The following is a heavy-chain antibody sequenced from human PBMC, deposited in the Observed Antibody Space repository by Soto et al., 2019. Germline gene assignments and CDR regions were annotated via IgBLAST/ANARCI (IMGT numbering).Heavy chain of an antibody. J-gene: IGHJ3*02. D-gene: IGHD1-26*01. V-gene: IGHV3-7*01. CDR1: GFTFSSYW. Sequence: EVQLVESGGGLVQPGGSLRLSCAASGFTFSSYWMSWVRQAPGKGLEWVANIKQDGSEKYYVDSVKGRFTISRDNAKNSLYLQMNSLRAEDTAVYYCAREGSGSYYEEGGVAFDIWGQGTMVTVSS. CDR3: AREGSGSYYEEGGVAFDI. CDR2: IKQDGSEK.